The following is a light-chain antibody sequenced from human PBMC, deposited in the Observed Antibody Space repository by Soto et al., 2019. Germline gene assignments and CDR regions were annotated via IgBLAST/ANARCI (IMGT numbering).Light chain of an antibody. CDR3: QQYGTSPPYT. V-gene: IGKV3-20*01. Sequence: EIVLTQSPVTLSLSPGERATLSCRASQSVSSSNLAWYQQKTGQAPRLLIYGTSSRATGIPDRFSGSRSGTDFTLTISRLEPEDFAVYYCQQYGTSPPYTFGQGTKLEIK. J-gene: IGKJ2*01. CDR2: GTS. CDR1: QSVSSSN.